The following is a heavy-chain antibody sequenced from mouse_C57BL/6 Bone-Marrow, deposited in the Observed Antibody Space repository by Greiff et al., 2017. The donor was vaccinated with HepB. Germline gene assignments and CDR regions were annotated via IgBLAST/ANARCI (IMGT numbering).Heavy chain of an antibody. J-gene: IGHJ2*01. CDR2: IRSKSNNYAT. CDR1: GFSFNTYA. D-gene: IGHD3-2*02. V-gene: IGHV10-1*01. CDR3: VRDSSGYVGYFDY. Sequence: DVQLVESGGGLVQPKGSLKLSCAASGFSFNTYAMNWVRQAPGKGLEWVARIRSKSNNYATYYADSVKDRFTISRDDSESMLYLQMNNLKTEDTAMYYCVRDSSGYVGYFDYWGQGTTLTVSS.